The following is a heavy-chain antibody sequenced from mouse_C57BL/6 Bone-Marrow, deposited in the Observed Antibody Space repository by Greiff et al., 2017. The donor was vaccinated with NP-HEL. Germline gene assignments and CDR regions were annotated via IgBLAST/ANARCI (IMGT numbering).Heavy chain of an antibody. CDR3: ARRDAWFAY. CDR1: GYSITSCYY. V-gene: IGHV3-6*01. Sequence: ESGPGLVKPSQSLSLSCSVTGYSITSCYYWNWIRQFPGNKLEWMGYISYDGSNNYNPSLKNRISITRDTSKNQLFLKLNAVTTEDTATYYCARRDAWFAYWGQGTLVTVSA. CDR2: ISYDGSN. J-gene: IGHJ3*01. D-gene: IGHD3-3*01.